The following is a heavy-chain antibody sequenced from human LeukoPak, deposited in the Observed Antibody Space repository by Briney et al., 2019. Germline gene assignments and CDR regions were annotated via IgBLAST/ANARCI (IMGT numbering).Heavy chain of an antibody. Sequence: SVKVSCKASGGTFSSYAISWVRQAPGQGLEWMGGIIPISGTANYAQKFQGRVTITADESTSTAYMELSSLRSEDTAVYYCARNYYDSSGYYYFDYWGQGTLVTVSS. D-gene: IGHD3-22*01. V-gene: IGHV1-69*13. CDR2: IIPISGTA. J-gene: IGHJ4*02. CDR1: GGTFSSYA. CDR3: ARNYYDSSGYYYFDY.